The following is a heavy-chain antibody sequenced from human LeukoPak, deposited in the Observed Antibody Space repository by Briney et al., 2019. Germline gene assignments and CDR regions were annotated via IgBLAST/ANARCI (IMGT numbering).Heavy chain of an antibody. V-gene: IGHV3-30*03. CDR2: LSYDGSNK. CDR1: GFTFSSFG. CDR3: ASAREYCGSAECYEYFQH. Sequence: TGGSLRPSCAASGFTFSSFGMHWVRQAPGKGLEWVAVLSYDGSNKYYADSVKGRFTISRDNSKNTRDRQMNSLRAEDTALYFCASAREYCGSAECYEYFQHGGEGTLVIVS. J-gene: IGHJ1*01. D-gene: IGHD2-21*01.